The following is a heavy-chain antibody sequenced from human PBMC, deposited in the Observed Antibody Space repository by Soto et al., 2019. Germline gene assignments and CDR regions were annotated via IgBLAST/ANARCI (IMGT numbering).Heavy chain of an antibody. V-gene: IGHV1-18*01. CDR1: GGTFSSYG. Sequence: ASVKVSCKASGGTFSSYGISWVRQAPGQGLEWMGWISAYNGNTNYAQKLQGRVTMTTDTSTSTAYMELRSLRSDDTAVYYCARDRTLGYCSGGRCYWFDPWGQGTPVTVYS. CDR2: ISAYNGNT. CDR3: ARDRTLGYCSGGRCYWFDP. J-gene: IGHJ5*02. D-gene: IGHD2-15*01.